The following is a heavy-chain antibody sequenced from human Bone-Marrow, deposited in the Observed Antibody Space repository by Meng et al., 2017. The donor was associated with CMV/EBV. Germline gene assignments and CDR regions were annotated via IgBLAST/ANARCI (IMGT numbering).Heavy chain of an antibody. CDR1: GFTFSDDF. CDR3: ARLMLDYNDYFYH. CDR2: ISSSGQTK. Sequence: GGSLRLSCAASGFTFSDDFMIWIRQAPGKGPEWVAFISSSGQTKEYEDSVKGRFTISRDNAKNSLYLQMNSLRAEDTAVYYCARLMLDYNDYFYHLGQGTLVAVSS. V-gene: IGHV3-11*01. D-gene: IGHD4-11*01. J-gene: IGHJ4*02.